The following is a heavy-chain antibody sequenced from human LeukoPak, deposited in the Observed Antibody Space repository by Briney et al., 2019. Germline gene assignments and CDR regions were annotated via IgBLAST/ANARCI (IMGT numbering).Heavy chain of an antibody. V-gene: IGHV4-4*02. CDR2: IYHSGST. D-gene: IGHD3-10*01. Sequence: SETLSLTCAVSGGSISSSNWWSWVRQPPGKGLEWIGEIYHSGSTNYNPSLKSRVTISVDKSKNQFSLKLSSVTAADTAVYYCASLVTMVRGVSRGWFDPWGQGTLVTVSS. J-gene: IGHJ5*02. CDR3: ASLVTMVRGVSRGWFDP. CDR1: GGSISSSNW.